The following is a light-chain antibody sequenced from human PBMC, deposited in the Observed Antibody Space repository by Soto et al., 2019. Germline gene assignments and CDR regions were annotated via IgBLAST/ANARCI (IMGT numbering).Light chain of an antibody. CDR2: KAS. V-gene: IGKV1-5*03. CDR3: QQYNNYPRT. CDR1: QSISSW. J-gene: IGKJ1*01. Sequence: DIHMTQSPSTLSASVGDRVTITCRASQSISSWLAWYQQKPGKAPKLLIYKASSLQIGVPSRFSGSGSGTEFTLTISSLQPDDFATYYCQQYNNYPRTFGQGTKVDIK.